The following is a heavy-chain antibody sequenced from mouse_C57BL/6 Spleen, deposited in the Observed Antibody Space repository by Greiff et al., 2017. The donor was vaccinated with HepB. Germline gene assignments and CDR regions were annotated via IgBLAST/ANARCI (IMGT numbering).Heavy chain of an antibody. CDR1: GYTFTDYY. CDR2: INPYNGGT. J-gene: IGHJ4*01. V-gene: IGHV1-19*01. D-gene: IGHD1-1*01. Sequence: EVKLMESGPVLVKPGASVKMSCKASGYTFTDYYMNWVKQSHGKSLEWIGVINPYNGGTSYNQKFKGKATLTVDKSSSTAYMELNSLTSEDSAVYYCAMGGGTVVANYAMDNWGQGTSVTVAS. CDR3: AMGGGTVVANYAMDN.